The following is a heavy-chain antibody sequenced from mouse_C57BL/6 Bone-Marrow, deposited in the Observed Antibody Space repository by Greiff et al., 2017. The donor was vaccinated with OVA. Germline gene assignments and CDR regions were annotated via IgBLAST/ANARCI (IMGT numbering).Heavy chain of an antibody. Sequence: EVQRVESGGGLVKPGGSLKLSCAASGFTFSDYGMHWVRQAPEKGLEWVAYISSGSSTIYYADTVKGRFTISRDNAKNTLFLQRTRLRSEDTAMDYCARLGIYYGNYSWYFDVWGTGTTVTVSS. CDR3: ARLGIYYGNYSWYFDV. CDR1: GFTFSDYG. CDR2: ISSGSSTI. D-gene: IGHD2-1*01. J-gene: IGHJ1*03. V-gene: IGHV5-17*01.